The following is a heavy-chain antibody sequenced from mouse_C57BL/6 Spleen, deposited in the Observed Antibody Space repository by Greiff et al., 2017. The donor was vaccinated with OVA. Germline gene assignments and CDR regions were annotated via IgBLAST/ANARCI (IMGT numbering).Heavy chain of an antibody. Sequence: EVQLVESGPGLVKPSPTVFLSCTATGISITTGNYRWSWLRPFPGNKREWIGYICSSATNTYNPSLTNRTTITRDTPKTQFYLEMNSLTAEDTATSACARDDYPYYALDYWGQGTSVTVSS. D-gene: IGHD2-4*01. V-gene: IGHV3-5*01. J-gene: IGHJ4*01. CDR2: ICSSATN. CDR3: ARDDYPYYALDY. CDR1: GISITTGNYR.